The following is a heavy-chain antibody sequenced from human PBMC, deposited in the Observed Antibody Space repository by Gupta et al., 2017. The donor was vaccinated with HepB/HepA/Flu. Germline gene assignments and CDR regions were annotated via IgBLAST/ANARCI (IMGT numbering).Heavy chain of an antibody. CDR1: GFTVSSNY. CDR2: IYSGGST. D-gene: IGHD4-23*01. Sequence: EVQLVESGGGLIQPGGSLRLSCAASGFTVSSNYMSWVRQAPGKGLEWVSVIYSGGSTYYADSVKGRFTISRDNSKNTLYLQMNSLRXEXTAVYYXARDRGGNYAFDIWGQGTMVTVSS. CDR3: ARDRGGNYAFDI. V-gene: IGHV3-53*01. J-gene: IGHJ3*02.